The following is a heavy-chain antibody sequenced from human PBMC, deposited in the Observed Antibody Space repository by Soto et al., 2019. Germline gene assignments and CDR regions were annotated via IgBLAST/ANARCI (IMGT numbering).Heavy chain of an antibody. CDR3: ATGRTPENGLLSRDYYYYMDV. D-gene: IGHD2-8*01. Sequence: EVQLVESGGGLVQPGRSLRLSCAASGFTFDDYAMHWVRQAPGKGLEWGSGISWNSGSIGYADSVKGRFTISRDNAKNSLYLQRHSLRAQDTALYYCATGRTPENGLLSRDYYYYMDVWGNGTSVTVSS. J-gene: IGHJ6*03. CDR1: GFTFDDYA. V-gene: IGHV3-9*01. CDR2: ISWNSGSI.